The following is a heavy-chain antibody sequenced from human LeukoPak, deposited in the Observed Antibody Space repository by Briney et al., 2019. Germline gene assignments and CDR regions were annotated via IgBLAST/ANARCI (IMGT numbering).Heavy chain of an antibody. V-gene: IGHV4-34*01. J-gene: IGHJ6*03. Sequence: SQTLSLTCAVYGVSLRGYYWSWIRQSPPKGQDWSGEISHEGDSIYNPSLKSRLTLSVDMSKNQFSLNLRSVTAADTAVYYCARGRNFVSDFYFDVWGKGTTVIVSS. CDR3: ARGRNFVSDFYFDV. CDR1: GVSLRGYY. CDR2: ISHEGDS. D-gene: IGHD1-7*01.